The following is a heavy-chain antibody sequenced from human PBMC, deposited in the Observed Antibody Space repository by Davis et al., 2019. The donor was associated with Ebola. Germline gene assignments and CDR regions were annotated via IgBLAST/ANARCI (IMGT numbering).Heavy chain of an antibody. V-gene: IGHV4-59*12. CDR1: GGSISSYY. Sequence: MPSETLSLTCTVSGGSISSYYWSWIRQPPGKGLEWIGYIYYSGSTNYNPSLKSRVTISVDTSKNQFSLKLSSVTAADTAVYYCARGRRSLITMIVVVIADWYFDLWGRGTLVTVSS. CDR3: ARGRRSLITMIVVVIADWYFDL. CDR2: IYYSGST. D-gene: IGHD3-22*01. J-gene: IGHJ2*01.